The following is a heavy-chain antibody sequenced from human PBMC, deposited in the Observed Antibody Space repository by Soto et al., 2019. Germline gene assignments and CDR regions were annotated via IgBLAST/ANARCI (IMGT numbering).Heavy chain of an antibody. V-gene: IGHV3-48*01. CDR3: ATLSNHGYYFDY. CDR1: GFTFSSYA. CDR2: VSISGTI. J-gene: IGHJ4*02. Sequence: EVQLVESGGDLVQPGGSLRLSCAASGFTFSSYAMNWVRQAPGKGLEWVSYVSISGTIYYADSVKGRFTISRDDAENSLYLQMNSLRAEDTALYYCATLSNHGYYFDYWGQGTLVTVSS.